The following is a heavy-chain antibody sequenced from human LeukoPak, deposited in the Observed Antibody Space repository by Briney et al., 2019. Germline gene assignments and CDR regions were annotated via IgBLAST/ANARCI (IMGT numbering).Heavy chain of an antibody. CDR1: GYTFTNYD. D-gene: IGHD4-17*01. V-gene: IGHV1-8*03. CDR2: MNPKSGYT. J-gene: IGHJ4*02. Sequence: ASVKVSCRASGYTFTNYDINWVRQATGQGLEWMGWMNPKSGYTGYAQKFQGRVTITRDTSISTAYMELRGLRSEDTAMYYCARVNGDIDYWGQGTLVTVSS. CDR3: ARVNGDIDY.